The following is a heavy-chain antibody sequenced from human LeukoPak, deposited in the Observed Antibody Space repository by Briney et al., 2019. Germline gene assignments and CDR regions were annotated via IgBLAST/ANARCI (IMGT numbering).Heavy chain of an antibody. D-gene: IGHD3-16*01. CDR3: ARADGYAYYYMDV. V-gene: IGHV1-18*01. CDR2: ISAFNGNA. Sequence: GASVKVSCKASGYTFTSYGISWVRQAPGQGLEWMGWISAFNGNANYAQKFQGRVTMTTDTSTTTAYMELRSLSSDDTAVFYCARADGYAYYYMDVWGKGTTVTVSS. CDR1: GYTFTSYG. J-gene: IGHJ6*03.